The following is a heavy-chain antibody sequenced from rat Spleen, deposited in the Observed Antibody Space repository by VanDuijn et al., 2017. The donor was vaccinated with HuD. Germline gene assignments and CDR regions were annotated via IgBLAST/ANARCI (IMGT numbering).Heavy chain of an antibody. CDR3: ARNPRYYFDY. CDR1: GFSLPSYG. Sequence: QVQLKESGPGLVQPSQTLSLTCTVSGFSLPSYGVSWVRQPPGKGLEWIGAVWSGGSTDYNSAIKSRLSISRDTSKRQVFLKMNSLQTEDTAMYFCARNPRYYFDYWGQGVMVTVSS. J-gene: IGHJ2*01. CDR2: VWSGGST. V-gene: IGHV2-16*01.